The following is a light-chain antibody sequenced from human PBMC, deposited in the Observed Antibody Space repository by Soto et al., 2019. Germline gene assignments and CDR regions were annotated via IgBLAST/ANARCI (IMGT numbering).Light chain of an antibody. CDR2: KDR. J-gene: IGLJ2*01. CDR3: QSTDSSGTYVV. V-gene: IGLV3-25*03. Sequence: SYELTQPPSVSVSPGQTSRITCSGDAMPKQYAYWYQQKPGQAPVLLIYKDRERSSGIPERFSGSSSGTTVMLTITGVQAEDEADFYCQSTDSSGTYVVFGGGTKLTVL. CDR1: AMPKQY.